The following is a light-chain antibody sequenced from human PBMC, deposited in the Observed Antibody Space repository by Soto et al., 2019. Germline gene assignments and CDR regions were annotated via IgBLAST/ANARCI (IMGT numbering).Light chain of an antibody. CDR2: GAS. Sequence: IVLTQSPGTLSLSPGERATLSCRASQSFITNFAWYHQKAVQSPRLLIYGASTRATGIPASFSGSGSGTEFTLTISSLRSEDFAVYYCQQYTDWPITYGQGKRLEIK. V-gene: IGKV3-15*01. J-gene: IGKJ5*01. CDR3: QQYTDWPIT. CDR1: QSFITN.